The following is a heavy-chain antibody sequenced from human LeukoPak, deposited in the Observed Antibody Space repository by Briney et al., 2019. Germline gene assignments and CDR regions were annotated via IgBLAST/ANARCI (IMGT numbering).Heavy chain of an antibody. Sequence: SETLSLTCAVYGGSFSGYYWSWIRQPPGKGLEWIGEINHSGSTNYNPSLKSRVTISVDTSKNQFSLKLSSVTAADMAVYYCARGRGRSTSHFQHWGQGTLVTVSS. CDR1: GGSFSGYY. J-gene: IGHJ1*01. CDR3: ARGRGRSTSHFQH. CDR2: INHSGST. D-gene: IGHD3-10*01. V-gene: IGHV4-34*01.